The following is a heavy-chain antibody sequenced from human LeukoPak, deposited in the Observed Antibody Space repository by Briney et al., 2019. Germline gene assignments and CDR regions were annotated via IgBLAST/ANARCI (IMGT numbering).Heavy chain of an antibody. CDR3: AGEQVCCSTSCAYFDY. V-gene: IGHV3-20*04. CDR2: INWNGGST. D-gene: IGHD2-2*01. CDR1: GFTFDDYG. J-gene: IGHJ4*02. Sequence: PGGSLRLSCAASGFTFDDYGMSWVRQAPGKGLEWVSGINWNGGSTGYADSVKGRFTISRDNAKNSLYLQMNSLRAEDSALYYCAGEQVCCSTSCAYFDYWGQGTLVTVSS.